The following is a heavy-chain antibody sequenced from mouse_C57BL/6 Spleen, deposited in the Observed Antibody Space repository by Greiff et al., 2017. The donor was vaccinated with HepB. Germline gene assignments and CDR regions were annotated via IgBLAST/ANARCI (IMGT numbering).Heavy chain of an antibody. V-gene: IGHV3-1*01. CDR1: GYSITSGYD. Sequence: VQLQQSGPGMVKPSQSLSLTCTVTGYSITSGYDWHWIRHFPGNKLEWMGYISYSGSTNYNPSLKSRISITHDTSKNHFFLKLNSVTTEDTATYYWARADYYGSTLDYWGQGTTLTVSS. CDR2: ISYSGST. J-gene: IGHJ2*01. D-gene: IGHD1-1*01. CDR3: ARADYYGSTLDY.